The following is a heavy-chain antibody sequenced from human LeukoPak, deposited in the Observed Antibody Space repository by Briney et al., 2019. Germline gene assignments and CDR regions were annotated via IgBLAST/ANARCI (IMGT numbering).Heavy chain of an antibody. D-gene: IGHD3-16*01. CDR2: VNPNRGDT. CDR3: ARDRAKYDSTDYFDY. V-gene: IGHV1-2*02. J-gene: IGHJ4*02. CDR1: GYSFSDYF. Sequence: ASVKVSCKASGYSFSDYFIYWVRQAPGQRLELMGWVNPNRGDTNYAQKFQGRVSMTRDTSTTTVYMELSRLRSDDTAVYYCARDRAKYDSTDYFDYWGQGALVTVSS.